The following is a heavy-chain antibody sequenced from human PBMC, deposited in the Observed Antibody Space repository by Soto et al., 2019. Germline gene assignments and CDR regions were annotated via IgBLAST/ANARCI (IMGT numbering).Heavy chain of an antibody. V-gene: IGHV4-39*01. J-gene: IGHJ4*02. CDR1: GGSISSSSYY. D-gene: IGHD3-9*01. CDR3: ARQYYDILTGYSRLDY. CDR2: IYYSGST. Sequence: QLQLQESGPGLVKPSETLSLACTVSGGSISSSSYYWGWIRQPPGKGLEWIGRIYYSGSTYYNPSLKSRVTILVDMSKNQFSLKLSSVTAADTAVYYCARQYYDILTGYSRLDYWGQGTLVTVSS.